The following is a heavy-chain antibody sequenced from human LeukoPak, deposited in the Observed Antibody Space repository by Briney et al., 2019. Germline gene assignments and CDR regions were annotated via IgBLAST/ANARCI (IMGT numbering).Heavy chain of an antibody. Sequence: ASVKVSCKASGYTFTGYYMHWVRQAPGQGLEWMGWINPNSGGTNYAQKFQGRVTMTRDTSISTAYMELSSLRSEDTAVYYCARGVFTWLSGSHYGPIDFNYWGQGTLVTVSS. CDR1: GYTFTGYY. V-gene: IGHV1-2*02. CDR3: ARGVFTWLSGSHYGPIDFNY. CDR2: INPNSGGT. D-gene: IGHD1-26*01. J-gene: IGHJ4*02.